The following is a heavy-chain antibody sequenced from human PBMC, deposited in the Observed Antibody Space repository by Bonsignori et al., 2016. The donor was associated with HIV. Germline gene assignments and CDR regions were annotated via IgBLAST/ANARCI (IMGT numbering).Heavy chain of an antibody. Sequence: QVQLVQSGAEVKKPGASVKVSCKASGYTFTGYYIHWVRQAPGQGLEWMGLMNPKSGSTIYAQKFQGRVTMTRDTSTSSAYMELSSLRSDDTAVFYCARSQTVGGTLFLYYWG. D-gene: IGHD6-19*01. CDR3: ARSQTVGGTLFLYY. CDR2: MNPKSGST. J-gene: IGHJ4*01. CDR1: GYTFTGYY. V-gene: IGHV1-2*02.